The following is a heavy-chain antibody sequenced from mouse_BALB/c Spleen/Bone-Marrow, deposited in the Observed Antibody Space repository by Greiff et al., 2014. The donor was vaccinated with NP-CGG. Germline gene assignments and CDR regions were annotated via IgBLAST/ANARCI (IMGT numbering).Heavy chain of an antibody. V-gene: IGHV1S30*01. J-gene: IGHJ3*01. CDR2: LNPYNGGT. Sequence: VQLQHSGPELVKPGPSVKISCKASGYSFTGYYMHWVKQSHGKSLEWIGKLNPYNGGTSYNQKFKGKATLTVDTSSSTAFMELHSLTSEDSLVYYCARQLYGNYAYWGLGTLVTVSA. CDR3: ARQLYGNYAY. CDR1: GYSFTGYY. D-gene: IGHD2-10*02.